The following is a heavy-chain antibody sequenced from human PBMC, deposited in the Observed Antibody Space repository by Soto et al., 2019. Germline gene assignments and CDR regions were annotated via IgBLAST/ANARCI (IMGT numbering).Heavy chain of an antibody. CDR3: ARDRIAGSKYYYGMDV. D-gene: IGHD6-13*01. Sequence: QGQLVQSGAEVKKPGSSVRVSCKASGGTFSRYAISWGRQAPGQGLEWMGGSIPIFGTENYAQKFQGRVTITADESTSTAYMELSILRSEDTAVYYCARDRIAGSKYYYGMDVWGQGTTVTVSS. CDR1: GGTFSRYA. V-gene: IGHV1-69*01. J-gene: IGHJ6*02. CDR2: SIPIFGTE.